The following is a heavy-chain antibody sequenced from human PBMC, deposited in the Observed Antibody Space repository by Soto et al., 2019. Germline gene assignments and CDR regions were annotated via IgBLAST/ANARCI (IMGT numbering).Heavy chain of an antibody. CDR3: ARSPPSSYYGGSGTFDY. J-gene: IGHJ4*02. CDR1: GGFTSTNNW. D-gene: IGHD3-10*01. V-gene: IGHV4-4*02. Sequence: SETLSLTCAVSGGFTSTNNWWSWVRQPPGKGLEWIGDAYHSGSTEYNPSLKSRVSISVDKSKNQISLKLTSATAADTAVYYCARSPPSSYYGGSGTFDYWGQGTLGTSPQ. CDR2: AYHSGST.